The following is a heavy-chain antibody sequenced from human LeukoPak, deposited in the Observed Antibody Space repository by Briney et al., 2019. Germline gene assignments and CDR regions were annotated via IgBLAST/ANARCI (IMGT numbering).Heavy chain of an antibody. Sequence: SETLSLTCTVSGGSISNYYWSWIRQSPGKGLEWIGYIYYSGTTKYNPSLQSRVTISLDTSKNQFSLKQSSVTAADTAVFYCARLVAGNYFDYWGQGTQVTVSS. D-gene: IGHD6-19*01. CDR2: IYYSGTT. J-gene: IGHJ4*02. V-gene: IGHV4-59*08. CDR3: ARLVAGNYFDY. CDR1: GGSISNYY.